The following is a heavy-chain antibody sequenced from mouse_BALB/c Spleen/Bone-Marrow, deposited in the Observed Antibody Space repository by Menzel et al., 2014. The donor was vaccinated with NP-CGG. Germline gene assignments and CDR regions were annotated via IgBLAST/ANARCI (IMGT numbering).Heavy chain of an antibody. V-gene: IGHV5-17*02. D-gene: IGHD2-10*02. J-gene: IGHJ2*01. CDR2: INSGSSTI. Sequence: EVQVVESGGGLVQPGGSRKLSCAASGFTFSSFGMHWVRQAPEKGLEWVAYINSGSSTIYYADTLKGRFTISIDNPKNTLFLQMTSLRSEDAAMYYCARLYGNSGFEYWGQGTTLTVSS. CDR1: GFTFSSFG. CDR3: ARLYGNSGFEY.